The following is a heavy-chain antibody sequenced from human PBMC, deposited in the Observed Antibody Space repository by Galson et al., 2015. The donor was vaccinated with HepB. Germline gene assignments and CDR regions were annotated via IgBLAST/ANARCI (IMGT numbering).Heavy chain of an antibody. CDR2: ISYDGSNK. J-gene: IGHJ6*03. CDR1: GFTFSSYG. V-gene: IGHV3-30*18. D-gene: IGHD1-14*01. Sequence: SRRLSCALSGFTFSSYGMHWVRQAPGKWLEWVAVISYDGSNKYYADSEKGRFTISRDNSKNTLYLQMNSLRAEDTAVYYCAKDAEPQPNLFIYYYYYYMDVWGKGTTVTVSS. CDR3: AKDAEPQPNLFIYYYYYYMDV.